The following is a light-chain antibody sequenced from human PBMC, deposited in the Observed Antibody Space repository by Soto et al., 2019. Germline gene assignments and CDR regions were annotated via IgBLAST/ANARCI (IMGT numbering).Light chain of an antibody. CDR3: QQYNRWPPIT. V-gene: IGKV3-15*01. CDR1: QSVRSN. J-gene: IGKJ5*01. Sequence: EIVMTQSPATLSVSPGERATLSCRASQSVRSNLAWYQQKPGQPPRLLIYDSSIKSTGIPARFSGSGSGTEFTLTISSLQSEDFAVYYCQQYNRWPPITFGQGTRLEIK. CDR2: DSS.